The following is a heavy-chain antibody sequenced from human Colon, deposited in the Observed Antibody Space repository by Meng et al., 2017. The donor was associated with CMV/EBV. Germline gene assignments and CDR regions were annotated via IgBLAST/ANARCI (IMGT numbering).Heavy chain of an antibody. J-gene: IGHJ4*02. D-gene: IGHD3-22*01. CDR1: EYTFTGYY. CDR2: INPNSGGT. CDR3: ARDWYPGDRRGSFDY. V-gene: IGHV1-2*02. Sequence: QAQLGQSGAEVKKPGASVKVSCKASEYTFTGYYMPWVRQAPGQGLEWMGWINPNSGGTNYAQKFQGRVTMTRDTSITTAYMELSRLRSDDTAVYYCARDWYPGDRRGSFDYWGQGTLVTVSS.